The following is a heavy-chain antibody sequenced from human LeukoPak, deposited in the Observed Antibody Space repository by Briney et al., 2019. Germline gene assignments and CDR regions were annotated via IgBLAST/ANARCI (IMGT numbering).Heavy chain of an antibody. V-gene: IGHV4-4*07. CDR3: ARCSGSFEWPRGGCMDV. J-gene: IGHJ6*02. CDR2: IYTSGST. CDR1: GGSISSYY. D-gene: IGHD1-26*01. Sequence: SETLSLTCTVSGGSISSYYWSWIRQPAGKGLEWIGRIYTSGSTNYNPSLKSRVTMSVDTSKNQFSLKLSSVTAADTAVYYCARCSGSFEWPRGGCMDVWGQGTTVTVSS.